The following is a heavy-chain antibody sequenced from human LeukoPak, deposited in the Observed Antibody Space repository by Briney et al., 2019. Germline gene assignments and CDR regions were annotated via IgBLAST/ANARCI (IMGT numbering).Heavy chain of an antibody. CDR1: GFTFSSYW. V-gene: IGHV3-74*01. J-gene: IGHJ4*02. CDR3: VSFYETY. Sequence: GGSLRLSCAASGFTFSSYWMNWVRQAPGKGLVWVSRIASDGSSTTYADSVKGRFTISKDNAKNTVYLQMNNLRAEDTAVYYCVSFYETYWGRGTLVTVSS. CDR2: IASDGSST. D-gene: IGHD2-2*01.